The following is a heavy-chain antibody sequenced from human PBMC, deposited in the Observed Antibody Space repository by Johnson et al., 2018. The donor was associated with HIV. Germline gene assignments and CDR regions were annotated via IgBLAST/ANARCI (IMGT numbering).Heavy chain of an antibody. CDR3: AKVDCGGDTCAGYDPFDL. CDR2: IYNDGSRT. CDR1: GFAFRTYW. V-gene: IGHV3-74*03. J-gene: IGHJ3*01. Sequence: EVQLVESGGGLVQPGGSLRLSCAASGFAFRTYWMVWVRQVPGKRPVWVARIYNDGSRTTYADSGRGRFPISRDNAKYTVDLQMNSLRVEDTAVYYCAKVDCGGDTCAGYDPFDLWGQGTLVTVSS. D-gene: IGHD2-21*01.